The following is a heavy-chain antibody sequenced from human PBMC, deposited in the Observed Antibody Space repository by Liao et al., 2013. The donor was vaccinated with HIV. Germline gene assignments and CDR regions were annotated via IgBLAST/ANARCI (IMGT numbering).Heavy chain of an antibody. J-gene: IGHJ4*02. CDR1: GESFRGYY. CDR3: ARAYCGGDCYRWTYYFDY. V-gene: IGHV4-34*01. Sequence: QVQLQQWGAGLLKPSETLSLTCAVYGESFRGYYWSWIRQTPGKGLEWIGEIDHSGRTNYMSSLKSRVTISVDRSKNQFSLKLSSVTAADTAVYYCARAYCGGDCYRWTYYFDYWGQGTLVTVSS. D-gene: IGHD2-21*01. CDR2: IDHSGRT.